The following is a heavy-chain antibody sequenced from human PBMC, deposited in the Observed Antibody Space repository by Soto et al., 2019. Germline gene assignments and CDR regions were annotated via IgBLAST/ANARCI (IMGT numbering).Heavy chain of an antibody. CDR3: ARASGGSGSYYHIGGAFDI. D-gene: IGHD3-10*01. CDR2: IYSGGST. CDR1: GFTVSSNY. V-gene: IGHV3-53*01. J-gene: IGHJ3*02. Sequence: GGSLRLSCAASGFTVSSNYMSWVRQAPGKGLEWVSVIYSGGSTYYADSVKGRFTISRDNSKNTLYLQMNSLRAEDKAVYYCARASGGSGSYYHIGGAFDIWGQGTMVTVSS.